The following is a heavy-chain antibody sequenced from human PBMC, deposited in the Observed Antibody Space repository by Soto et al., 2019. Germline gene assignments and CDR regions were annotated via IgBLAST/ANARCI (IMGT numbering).Heavy chain of an antibody. J-gene: IGHJ6*02. CDR2: LYGDGRT. CDR3: ARDWTYYDILTGYYSWYGMDV. Sequence: GGSLILSCAASGITVSSNYMSWVRQAPGKGLEWVSILYGDGRTYYTDSVKGRFTISRDNSKNTLYLQMNSLRAEDTAVYYCARDWTYYDILTGYYSWYGMDVWGQGTTVTVSS. CDR1: GITVSSNY. V-gene: IGHV3-53*01. D-gene: IGHD3-9*01.